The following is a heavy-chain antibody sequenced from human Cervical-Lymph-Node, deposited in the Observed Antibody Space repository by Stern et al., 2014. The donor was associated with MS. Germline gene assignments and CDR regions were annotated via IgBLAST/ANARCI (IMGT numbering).Heavy chain of an antibody. V-gene: IGHV1-18*01. CDR1: GYTFTYYA. CDR3: ARDDDYTRRAIDY. CDR2: INPYNGNT. J-gene: IGHJ4*02. Sequence: VQLVESGAEVKKPGASVNVSCKTSGYTFTYYAISWIRQAPGQGLEWVGWINPYNGNTNVVQKLQGRVAMTTDTSTSTAYMELRSLRSDDTAVYYCARDDDYTRRAIDYWGQGTLVTVSS. D-gene: IGHD4-11*01.